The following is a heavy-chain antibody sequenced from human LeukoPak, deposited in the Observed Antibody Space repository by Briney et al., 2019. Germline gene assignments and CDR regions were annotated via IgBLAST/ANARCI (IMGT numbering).Heavy chain of an antibody. J-gene: IGHJ4*02. Sequence: GRSLRLSCAASGFTYSSYAMHWVRQAPGKGLEWVAVISYDGSNKYYADSVKGRFTISRDNSKNTLYLQMNSLRAEDTAVYYCARDSCSGGSCYPYYFDYWGQGTLVTVSS. CDR1: GFTYSSYA. D-gene: IGHD2-15*01. V-gene: IGHV3-30-3*01. CDR2: ISYDGSNK. CDR3: ARDSCSGGSCYPYYFDY.